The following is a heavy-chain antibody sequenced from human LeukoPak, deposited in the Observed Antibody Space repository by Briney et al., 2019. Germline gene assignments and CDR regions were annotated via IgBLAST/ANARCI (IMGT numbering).Heavy chain of an antibody. Sequence: PSETLSLTCAVYGGSFSGYYWSWIRQPPGKGPEWIGEINHSGSTNYNPSLKSRVTISVDTSKNQFSLKLSSVTAADTAVYYCARARRGIAARPIDYWGQGTLVTVSS. J-gene: IGHJ4*02. CDR1: GGSFSGYY. CDR2: INHSGST. D-gene: IGHD6-6*01. CDR3: ARARRGIAARPIDY. V-gene: IGHV4-34*01.